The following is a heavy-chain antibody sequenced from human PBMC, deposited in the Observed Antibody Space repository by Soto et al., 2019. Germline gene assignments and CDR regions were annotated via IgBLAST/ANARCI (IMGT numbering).Heavy chain of an antibody. CDR3: ARPAYCRGGSCCTGRKDIQH. J-gene: IGHJ1*01. Sequence: QVQLVESGGGVVQPGGSLRLSCAASGFVLSGCAMHWVRQAPGKGLEWVAVISSDGKKSYYADSVQGRFAISRDTSQNTVVLRMSSLRPADTAGYYCARPAYCRGGSCCTGRKDIQHWGQGALVSVSS. V-gene: IGHV3-30*09. CDR2: ISSDGKKS. D-gene: IGHD3-16*01. CDR1: GFVLSGCA.